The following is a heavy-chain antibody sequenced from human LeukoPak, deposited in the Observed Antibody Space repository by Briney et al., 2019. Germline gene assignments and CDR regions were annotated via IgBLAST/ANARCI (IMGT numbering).Heavy chain of an antibody. CDR1: GFTFSNAW. J-gene: IGHJ4*02. CDR3: TTRIAAAGLLSDFDY. CDR2: IKSKTDGGTT. V-gene: IGHV3-15*01. D-gene: IGHD6-13*01. Sequence: GGSLRLSRAASGFTFSNAWMSWVRQALGKGLEWVGRIKSKTDGGTTDYAAPVKGRFTISRDDSKNTLYLQMNSLKTEDTAVYYCTTRIAAAGLLSDFDYWGQGTLVTVSS.